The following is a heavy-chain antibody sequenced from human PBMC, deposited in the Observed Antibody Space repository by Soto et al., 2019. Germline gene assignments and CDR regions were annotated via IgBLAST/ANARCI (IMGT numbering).Heavy chain of an antibody. D-gene: IGHD5-12*01. J-gene: IGHJ6*02. CDR1: GYTFTGYY. CDR2: INPNSGGT. CDR3: ARDYSGYTSPDYYYYGMDV. Sequence: ASVKVSCKASGYTFTGYYMHWLRQSPGQGLEWMGWINPNSGGTNYAQKFQGRVTMTRDTSISTAYMELSRLRSDDTAVYCCARDYSGYTSPDYYYYGMDVWGQGTTVTSP. V-gene: IGHV1-2*02.